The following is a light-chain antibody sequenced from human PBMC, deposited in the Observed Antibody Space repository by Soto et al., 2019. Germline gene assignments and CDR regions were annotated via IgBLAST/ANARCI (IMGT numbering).Light chain of an antibody. CDR2: GAS. J-gene: IGKJ5*01. Sequence: EIVMTQSPATLSASPGERATLSCRASQSVRSNLAWYQQKPGQAPRLLIYGASTRATGIPARFSGSAYGTEFTLIISSLQSEDSAVYYCQQYNDWPITFGQGTRLEIK. V-gene: IGKV3-15*01. CDR1: QSVRSN. CDR3: QQYNDWPIT.